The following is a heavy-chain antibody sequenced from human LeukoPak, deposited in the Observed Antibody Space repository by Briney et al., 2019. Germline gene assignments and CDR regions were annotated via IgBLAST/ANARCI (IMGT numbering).Heavy chain of an antibody. CDR2: ISGIGGST. Sequence: PGGSLRLSCAASGFTFSSYAMSWVRQAPGKGLEWVSAISGIGGSTYYADSVKGRFTISRDNSKNTLYLQMNSLRAEDTAVYYCAKDGETYCSSTSCKPDYWGQGTLVTVSS. D-gene: IGHD2-2*01. J-gene: IGHJ4*02. V-gene: IGHV3-23*01. CDR1: GFTFSSYA. CDR3: AKDGETYCSSTSCKPDY.